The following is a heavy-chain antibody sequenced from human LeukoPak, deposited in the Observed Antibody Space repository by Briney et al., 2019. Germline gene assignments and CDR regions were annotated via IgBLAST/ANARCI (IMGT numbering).Heavy chain of an antibody. J-gene: IGHJ4*02. D-gene: IGHD5-18*01. Sequence: GGSLRLSCAASGFTFSSYGIHWVRQAPGKGLEWVAVISYDGSNKYYADSVKGRFTISRDNSKNTPYLQMNSLRAEDTAVYYCAKNGGYFYGYRYYFDYWGQGTLVTVSS. CDR2: ISYDGSNK. CDR1: GFTFSSYG. V-gene: IGHV3-30*18. CDR3: AKNGGYFYGYRYYFDY.